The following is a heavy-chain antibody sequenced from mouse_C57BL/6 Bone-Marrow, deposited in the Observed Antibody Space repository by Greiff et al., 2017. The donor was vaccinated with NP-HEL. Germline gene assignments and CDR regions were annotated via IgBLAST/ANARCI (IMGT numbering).Heavy chain of an antibody. J-gene: IGHJ2*01. D-gene: IGHD2-3*01. CDR2: IYPRDGST. V-gene: IGHV1-85*01. Sequence: VKLMESGPELVKPGASVKLSCKASGYTFTSYDINWVKQRPGQGLAWIGWIYPRDGSTKYNEKFKGKATLTVDTSSSTAYMELHSLTSEDSAVYFCARRRIYDGYYGPFDYWGQGTTLTVSS. CDR1: GYTFTSYD. CDR3: ARRRIYDGYYGPFDY.